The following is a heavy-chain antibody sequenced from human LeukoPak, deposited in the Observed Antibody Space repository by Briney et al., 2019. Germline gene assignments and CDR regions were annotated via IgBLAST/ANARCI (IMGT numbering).Heavy chain of an antibody. Sequence: KSSETLSLTCTVSGGSFSIYYWSWIRQPAGKGLEWIGRIYTSGSTNYNPSLKSRVTMSVDTSKNQFSLNLNSVTAADTAVYYCASRKLGNDYWGQGTLVTVSS. CDR1: GGSFSIYY. V-gene: IGHV4-4*07. CDR2: IYTSGST. J-gene: IGHJ4*02. CDR3: ASRKLGNDY. D-gene: IGHD7-27*01.